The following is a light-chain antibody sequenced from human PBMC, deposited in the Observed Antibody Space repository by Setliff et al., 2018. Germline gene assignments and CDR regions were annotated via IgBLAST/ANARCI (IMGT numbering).Light chain of an antibody. J-gene: IGLJ1*01. CDR3: SSYSTRTPLDV. CDR2: DVS. CDR1: SSDIGAYDY. Sequence: QSVLTQPASVSGSPGQSITIYCIGSSSDIGAYDYVAWYQQHPGKAPKLMIYDVSHRPSGVSHRFSAYKSGNTASLTISGLQVEDEADYFFSSYSTRTPLDVVGTGTKVT. V-gene: IGLV2-14*03.